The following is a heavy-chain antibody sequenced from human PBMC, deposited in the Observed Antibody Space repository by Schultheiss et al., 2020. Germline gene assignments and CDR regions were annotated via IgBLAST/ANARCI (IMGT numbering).Heavy chain of an antibody. Sequence: GGSLRLSCAASGFTVSSNYMSWVRQAPGKGLEWVSVIYSGGSTYYADSVKGRFTISRDNSKNTLYLQMNSLRAEDTAVYHCASRDYYDSSGYPDAFDIWGQGTMVTVSS. J-gene: IGHJ3*02. CDR3: ASRDYYDSSGYPDAFDI. CDR2: IYSGGST. D-gene: IGHD3-22*01. V-gene: IGHV3-66*02. CDR1: GFTVSSNY.